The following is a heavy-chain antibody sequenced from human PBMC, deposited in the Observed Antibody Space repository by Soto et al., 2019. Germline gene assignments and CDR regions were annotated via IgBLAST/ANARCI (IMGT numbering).Heavy chain of an antibody. D-gene: IGHD3-22*01. Sequence: PSETLSLTCTVSGGSISSGDHYWSWIRQPPGKGLEWIGYIYYSGSTYYNPSLKSRVAISVDTSKNQFSLKLSSVTAAETAVYYCDRRKSPYYDSSGYYDYFDYWGQGTMVTVSS. J-gene: IGHJ4*02. V-gene: IGHV4-30-4*01. CDR3: DRRKSPYYDSSGYYDYFDY. CDR2: IYYSGST. CDR1: GGSISSGDHY.